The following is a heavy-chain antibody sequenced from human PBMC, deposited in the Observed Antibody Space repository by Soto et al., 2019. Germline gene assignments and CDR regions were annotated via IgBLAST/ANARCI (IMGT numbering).Heavy chain of an antibody. CDR3: ARDDLGDLWSSPDV. Sequence: QVQIMQSGAEVKKSGASVKVSCKASGYTFINYGIIWVRQAPGQGLEWVGWITDYNGSTKYARKFQGRVTMTTDTSTSTAYLELRSLTSDDTAVYCCARDDLGDLWSSPDVWGQGTMVTVSS. D-gene: IGHD4-17*01. CDR2: ITDYNGST. J-gene: IGHJ3*01. CDR1: GYTFINYG. V-gene: IGHV1-18*04.